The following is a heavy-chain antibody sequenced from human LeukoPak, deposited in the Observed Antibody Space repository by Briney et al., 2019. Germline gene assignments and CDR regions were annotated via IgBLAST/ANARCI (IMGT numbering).Heavy chain of an antibody. D-gene: IGHD3-22*01. J-gene: IGHJ4*02. CDR2: IKQDGSGK. CDR3: ARDYYYDSSQFDY. Sequence: GGSLRLSCAASGFTFSSYWMSWVRQAPGKGLEWVANIKQDGSGKYYVDSVKGRFTISRDNAKNSLYLQMNSLRAEDTAVYYCARDYYYDSSQFDYWGQGTLVTVSS. CDR1: GFTFSSYW. V-gene: IGHV3-7*01.